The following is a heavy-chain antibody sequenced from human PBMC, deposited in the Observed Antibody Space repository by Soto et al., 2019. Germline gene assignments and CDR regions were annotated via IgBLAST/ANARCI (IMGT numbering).Heavy chain of an antibody. V-gene: IGHV1-2*02. CDR2: INPNSGGT. CDR3: AREDNWSYGSFDY. CDR1: GYTFTGYY. D-gene: IGHD1-7*01. J-gene: IGHJ4*02. Sequence: ASVNVSCKASGYTFTGYYMHWARQAPGQGLECMGWINPNSGGTNYAQRFQGRVTVTRNTSISTAYMELSRLRSDDSAVYYGAREDNWSYGSFDYWGQGTLVTVSS.